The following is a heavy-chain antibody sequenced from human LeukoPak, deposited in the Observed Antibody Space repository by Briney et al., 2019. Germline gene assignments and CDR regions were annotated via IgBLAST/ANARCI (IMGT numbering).Heavy chain of an antibody. D-gene: IGHD2-2*02. CDR2: IYTSGST. J-gene: IGHJ5*02. Sequence: SETLSLTCTVSGGFISSSSYYWSWIRQPAGKGLEWIGRIYTSGSTNYNPSLKSRVTISVDTSKNQFSLKLSSVTAADTAVYYCARGDLPIVVVPAAIDGGWFDPWGQGTLVTVSS. V-gene: IGHV4-61*02. CDR3: ARGDLPIVVVPAAIDGGWFDP. CDR1: GGFISSSSYY.